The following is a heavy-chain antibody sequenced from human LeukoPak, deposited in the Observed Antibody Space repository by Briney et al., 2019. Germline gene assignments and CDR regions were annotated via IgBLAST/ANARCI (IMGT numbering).Heavy chain of an antibody. CDR1: GYSISSGYY. J-gene: IGHJ4*02. D-gene: IGHD3-9*01. CDR3: ASAYYDILTGYFDY. Sequence: PSETLSLTCAVSGYSISSGYYWGWIRQPPGKGLEWIGSIYHSGSTYYDPSLKSRVTISVDTSKHQFSLKLSSVTAADTAVYYCASAYYDILTGYFDYWGQGTLVTVSS. CDR2: IYHSGST. V-gene: IGHV4-38-2*01.